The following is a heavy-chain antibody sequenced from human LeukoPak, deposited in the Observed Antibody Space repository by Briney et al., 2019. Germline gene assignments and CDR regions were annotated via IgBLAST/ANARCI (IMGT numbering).Heavy chain of an antibody. V-gene: IGHV1-69*04. D-gene: IGHD2-2*01. J-gene: IGHJ5*02. Sequence: SVKVSCKASGGTFSSYAISWVRQAPGQGLEWMGRIIPIFGIANYAQKFQGRVTITADKSTSTAYMELSSLRSEDTAVYYCARAKVYCSSTSCPQHWFDPWGHGTLVTVSS. CDR3: ARAKVYCSSTSCPQHWFDP. CDR1: GGTFSSYA. CDR2: IIPIFGIA.